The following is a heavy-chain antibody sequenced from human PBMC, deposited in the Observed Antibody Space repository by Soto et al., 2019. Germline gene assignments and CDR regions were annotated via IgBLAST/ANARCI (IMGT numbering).Heavy chain of an antibody. CDR3: ERSTSWYQYYFDY. CDR2: IYPGDSDT. CDR1: GYSFTSYW. D-gene: IGHD6-13*01. Sequence: GESLKISCKGSGYSFTSYWIGWVRQMPGKGLEWMGIIYPGDSDTRYSPSFQGQVTISADKSISTAYLQWSSLKASDTAMYYCERSTSWYQYYFDYWGQGTLVTVSS. J-gene: IGHJ4*02. V-gene: IGHV5-51*01.